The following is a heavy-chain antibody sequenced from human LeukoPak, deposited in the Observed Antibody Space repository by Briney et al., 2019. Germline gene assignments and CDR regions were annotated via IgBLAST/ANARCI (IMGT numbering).Heavy chain of an antibody. V-gene: IGHV4-59*01. CDR3: ARGRVSSSTRYSTYYYFFYMDF. CDR1: DDSITMYY. CDR2: VDHTGST. J-gene: IGHJ6*03. Sequence: QASETLSLTCTVSDDSITMYYWTWIRQPPGKGLEWIGYVDHTGSTKFNPSLNGRVSISRDTSNNFFSLRLRSVTAADTAVYFCARGRVSSSTRYSTYYYFFYMDFWGKGTTVTVSS. D-gene: IGHD4-11*01.